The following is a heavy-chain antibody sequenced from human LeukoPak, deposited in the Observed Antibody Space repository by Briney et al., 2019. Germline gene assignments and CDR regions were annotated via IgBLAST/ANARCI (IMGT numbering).Heavy chain of an antibody. CDR1: GYTCTSYD. CDR2: MNPNSGNT. V-gene: IGHV1-8*01. Sequence: ASVKVSCKASGYTCTSYDINWVRQAPGQGLEWIGWMNPNSGNTGYAQKFQGRVTMTRNTSISTAYMALSSLRSEAPAVYYCARGGPYGDYTNPNLAYRGPGTLVTVSS. CDR3: ARGGPYGDYTNPNLAY. D-gene: IGHD4-17*01. J-gene: IGHJ4*02.